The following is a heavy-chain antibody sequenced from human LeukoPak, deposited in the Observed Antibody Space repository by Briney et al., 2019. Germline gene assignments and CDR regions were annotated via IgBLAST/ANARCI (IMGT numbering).Heavy chain of an antibody. J-gene: IGHJ4*02. D-gene: IGHD2-15*01. V-gene: IGHV3-7*01. Sequence: GGSLRLSCAASGFTFSSYWMSWVRQAPGMGLEWVANIKQDGSEKYYVDSVKGRFTISRDNAKNTLYLQMNSLRAEDTAVYYCARDKEDIVVVVAANYFDYWGQGTLVTVSS. CDR1: GFTFSSYW. CDR2: IKQDGSEK. CDR3: ARDKEDIVVVVAANYFDY.